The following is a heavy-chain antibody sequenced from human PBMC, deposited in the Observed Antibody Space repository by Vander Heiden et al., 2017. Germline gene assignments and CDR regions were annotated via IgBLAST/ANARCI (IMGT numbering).Heavy chain of an antibody. CDR2: ISGSGGST. V-gene: IGHV3-23*01. CDR1: GLPFSSDA. D-gene: IGHD3-16*02. CDR3: ARFDTFGGVIVTLPVY. J-gene: IGHJ4*02. Sequence: EVQLLESGGGLVQPGGSLRPSCEASGLPFSSDAMSWVRQAARKGVGWVSAISGSGGSTYYAESVKGRFTISKDNSKNTLYLQMNSLRAEDTAVYYCARFDTFGGVIVTLPVYWGQGTLVTVSS.